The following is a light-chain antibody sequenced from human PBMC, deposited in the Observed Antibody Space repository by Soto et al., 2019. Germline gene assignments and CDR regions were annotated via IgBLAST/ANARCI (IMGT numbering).Light chain of an antibody. CDR2: DAS. CDR1: QSVANY. V-gene: IGKV3-11*01. Sequence: EIVLTQSPPTLSLSPGERVTLSCRASQSVANYLAWYQQIPGQAPRLLISDASNRARGVPPRFSGGGSGTDFTLTISSIEPEDFAVYYCQQRSDWAPWTFGQGTQVEVK. J-gene: IGKJ1*01. CDR3: QQRSDWAPWT.